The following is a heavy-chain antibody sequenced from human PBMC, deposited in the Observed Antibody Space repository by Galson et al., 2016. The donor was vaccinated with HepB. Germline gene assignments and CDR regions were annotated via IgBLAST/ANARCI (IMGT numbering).Heavy chain of an antibody. CDR1: GFTFSNAW. Sequence: SLRLSCAASGFTFSNAWMTWVRQAPGKGLEWVGRIRSMTDGGTTDYAAPVQGRFTISRADSRNTLYLQMSSLKTEDTAVYYCTTEEYDWNTVGCLHCWGQGTLVTVPS. D-gene: IGHD1/OR15-1a*01. CDR2: IRSMTDGGTT. V-gene: IGHV3-15*01. J-gene: IGHJ4*02. CDR3: TTEEYDWNTVGCLHC.